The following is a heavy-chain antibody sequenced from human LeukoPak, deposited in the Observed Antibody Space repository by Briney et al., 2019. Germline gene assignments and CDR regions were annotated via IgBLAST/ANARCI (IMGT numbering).Heavy chain of an antibody. V-gene: IGHV4-59*08. J-gene: IGHJ4*02. D-gene: IGHD3-10*01. CDR3: ARHAYGSGSYPFY. CDR2: IFDSGST. CDR1: GDSISSYY. Sequence: SETLSLTCTVSGDSISSYYWSWIRQPPGKGLEWIGYIFDSGSTNYNPSLKSRVTISVDTSKNQFSLKLTSVTAADTAVYYCARHAYGSGSYPFYWGQGTLVTVSS.